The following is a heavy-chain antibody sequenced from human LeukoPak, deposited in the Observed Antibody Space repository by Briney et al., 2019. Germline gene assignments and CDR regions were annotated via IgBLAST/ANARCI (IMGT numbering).Heavy chain of an antibody. CDR2: LSYDGSNK. CDR3: ARDTYGGDCYWAFDC. V-gene: IGHV3-30-3*01. Sequence: GGSLRLSCAASGFTFSSYAMHWVRQAPGKGLEWVAVLSYDGSNKYYADSVKGRFTISRDNSKNTLYLQMNSLRAEDTAVYYCARDTYGGDCYWAFDCWGQGTLVTVSS. D-gene: IGHD2-21*02. J-gene: IGHJ4*02. CDR1: GFTFSSYA.